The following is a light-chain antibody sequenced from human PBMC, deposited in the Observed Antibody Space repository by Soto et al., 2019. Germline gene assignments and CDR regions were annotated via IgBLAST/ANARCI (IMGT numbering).Light chain of an antibody. CDR1: QGLARW. CDR2: DAS. J-gene: IGKJ1*01. V-gene: IGKV1-5*01. CDR3: QHYNSYSEA. Sequence: DIQMTQSPSSVSASVGDRVTITCRASQGLARWLAWYQQKPGKAPKLLIYDASSLESGVPSRFSGSGSGTEFTLTISSLQPDDFATYYCQHYNSYSEAFGQGTKVELK.